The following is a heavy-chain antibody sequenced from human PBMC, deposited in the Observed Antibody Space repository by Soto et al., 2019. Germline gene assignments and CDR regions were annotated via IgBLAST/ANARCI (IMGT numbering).Heavy chain of an antibody. CDR1: GFTFSSYA. J-gene: IGHJ4*02. D-gene: IGHD3-16*01. V-gene: IGHV3-23*01. CDR3: ARRGGALGY. Sequence: EVQLMESGGGLVQPGGSLRLSCAASGFTFSSYAMSWVRQAPGKGLEWVSVITGSGSTTDYADSVKGRFTISRDNSKNTLYLQMNSLRAEDTAVYYCARRGGALGYWGQGTLVTVSS. CDR2: ITGSGSTT.